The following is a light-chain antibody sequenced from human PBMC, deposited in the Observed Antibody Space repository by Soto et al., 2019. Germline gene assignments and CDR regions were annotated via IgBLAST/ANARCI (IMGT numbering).Light chain of an antibody. CDR1: QSLTSSY. CDR3: QHYGYSLWT. Sequence: EIVLTQSPGPLSLSPGETATLSCMSSQSLTSSYLAWYQQRPGQAPSLLIYGVSSRATGIPDRFSGSGSGTDFTLTITRLEPEDVSVYYCQHYGYSLWTFGQGTKVDIK. V-gene: IGKV3-20*01. CDR2: GVS. J-gene: IGKJ1*01.